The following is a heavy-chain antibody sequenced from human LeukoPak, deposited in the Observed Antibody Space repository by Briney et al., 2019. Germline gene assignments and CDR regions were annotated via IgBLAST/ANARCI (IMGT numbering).Heavy chain of an antibody. V-gene: IGHV4-59*01. CDR2: IHFTGNT. CDR3: ARGVRIENAAIYYMDV. J-gene: IGHJ6*03. CDR1: GGSISSYS. Sequence: SETLSLNCSVSGGSISSYSWSWIRQSPGKGLEWIGYIHFTGNTKYNPSLRSRVIISLHTPNNQFSLRLSSLTAADTAVYYCARGVRIENAAIYYMDVWGEGAKVTVSS. D-gene: IGHD2/OR15-2a*01.